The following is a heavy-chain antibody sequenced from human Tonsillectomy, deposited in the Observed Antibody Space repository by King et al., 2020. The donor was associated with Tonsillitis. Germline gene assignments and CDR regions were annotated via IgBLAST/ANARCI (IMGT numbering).Heavy chain of an antibody. Sequence: VQLVESGGGVVQPGRSLRLSCAASGFTFSSYGMHWVRQAPGKGLEWVAVISYDGSNKYYADSVKGRFNVSRDNSKNTLYLQMNSLRAEDTAVYYCAKSRYCSGGSCYSFDYWGQGTLVTVSS. V-gene: IGHV3-30*18. CDR2: ISYDGSNK. J-gene: IGHJ4*02. CDR3: AKSRYCSGGSCYSFDY. CDR1: GFTFSSYG. D-gene: IGHD2-15*01.